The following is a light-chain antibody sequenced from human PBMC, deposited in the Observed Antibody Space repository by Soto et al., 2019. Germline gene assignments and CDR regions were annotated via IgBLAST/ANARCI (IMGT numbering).Light chain of an antibody. J-gene: IGKJ4*01. CDR3: QQSYSTPRLT. V-gene: IGKV1-39*01. CDR2: AAS. CDR1: QSISSY. Sequence: DIQMTQYPSSLSASVGDRVTITCRASQSISSYLNWCQQKPGKAPKLLIYAASSLQSGVPSRFSGSGSGTDFTLTISSLQPEDFATYYCQQSYSTPRLTFGGGTKVDIK.